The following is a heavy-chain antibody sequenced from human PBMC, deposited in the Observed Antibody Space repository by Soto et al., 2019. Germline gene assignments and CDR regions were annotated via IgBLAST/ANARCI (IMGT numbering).Heavy chain of an antibody. V-gene: IGHV1-69*13. J-gene: IGHJ1*01. Sequence: SVKVSCKASGGTFSSYAISWVRQAPGQGLEWMGGIIPIFGTANYAQKFQGRVTITADESTSTAYMELSSLRSEDTAVYYCARVAGPVAGREYYQHWGQGTLVTVSS. CDR1: GGTFSSYA. CDR2: IIPIFGTA. D-gene: IGHD6-19*01. CDR3: ARVAGPVAGREYYQH.